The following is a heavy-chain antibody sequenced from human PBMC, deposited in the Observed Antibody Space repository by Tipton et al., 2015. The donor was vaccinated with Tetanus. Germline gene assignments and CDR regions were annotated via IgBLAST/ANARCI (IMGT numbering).Heavy chain of an antibody. CDR2: ISWNSDTI. CDR3: AKFSYWGKCDDV. D-gene: IGHD7-27*01. J-gene: IGHJ4*02. V-gene: IGHV3-9*01. Sequence: SLRLSCAASGFTFGGYAMHWARQRPGKGLEWVSTISWNSDTIGYADSVKGRFIISRDNAKNSLYLQMNSLRVDDTARYYCAKFSYWGKCDDVWGQGALVSASS. CDR1: GFTFGGYA.